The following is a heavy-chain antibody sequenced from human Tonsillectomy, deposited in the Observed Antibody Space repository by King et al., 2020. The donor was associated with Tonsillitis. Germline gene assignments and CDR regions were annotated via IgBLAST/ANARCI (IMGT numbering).Heavy chain of an antibody. Sequence: QLVQSGAEVTKPGESLMISCKASGYSFTNYWIGWVRQMPGKGLEWMGTIYPGDSDTRYNPSFQGQVTISAAKSISTAYLQWSSLKASDTAMYYCARQQMQTVVTPDDAFNTGGKGTRVTVSS. V-gene: IGHV5-51*01. CDR1: GYSFTNYW. D-gene: IGHD4-23*01. CDR2: IYPGDSDT. CDR3: ARQQMQTVVTPDDAFNT. J-gene: IGHJ3*02.